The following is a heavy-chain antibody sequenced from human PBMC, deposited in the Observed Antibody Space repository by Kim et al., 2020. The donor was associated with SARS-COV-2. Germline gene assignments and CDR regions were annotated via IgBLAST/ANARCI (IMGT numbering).Heavy chain of an antibody. Sequence: GGYLRLSCTPSGFTFSNYDMHWVRQAPGKGLEWMAGISSDGSSESFADSVKGRFSISRDNARNTLYLQMNSLTLEDTAVYYCANVAGIQSLLMDVWGQGTTVTVSS. V-gene: IGHV3-30*18. CDR3: ANVAGIQSLLMDV. CDR2: ISSDGSSE. J-gene: IGHJ6*02. CDR1: GFTFSNYD. D-gene: IGHD2-21*01.